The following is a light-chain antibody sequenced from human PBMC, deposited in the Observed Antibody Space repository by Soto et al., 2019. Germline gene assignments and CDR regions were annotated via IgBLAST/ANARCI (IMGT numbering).Light chain of an antibody. Sequence: QSVLTQPPSVSGAPGQRVTISCTGSSSNIGGVYDVYWYQQLPGTAPKLLIYGNSNRPSGVPDRFSGSKSGTSASLAITGLQAEDEADYYCQSYDSSLSAYVFGTGTKLTVL. CDR3: QSYDSSLSAYV. J-gene: IGLJ1*01. V-gene: IGLV1-40*01. CDR2: GNS. CDR1: SSNIGGVYD.